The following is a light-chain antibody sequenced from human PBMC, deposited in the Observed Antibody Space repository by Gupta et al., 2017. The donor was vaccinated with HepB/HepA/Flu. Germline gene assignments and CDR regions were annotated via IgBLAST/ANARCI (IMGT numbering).Light chain of an antibody. CDR3: QQLDIYS. CDR2: GAS. V-gene: IGKV1-9*01. CDR1: HGISSF. J-gene: IGKJ5*01. Sequence: DIQLTQSPSFLSASVGDRVTITCRASHGISSFLAWYQQKPGKAPELLIYGASTLQSGVPSRFSGSGSGTEFTLTISSLQPEDFAAYFFQQLDIYSFGQGTRLEIQ.